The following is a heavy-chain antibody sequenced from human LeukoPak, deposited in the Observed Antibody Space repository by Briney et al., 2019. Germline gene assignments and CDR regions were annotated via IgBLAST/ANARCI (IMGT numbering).Heavy chain of an antibody. CDR1: GFSFSSYG. CDR2: IWYDGSKK. Sequence: PGGSLRLSCAASGFSFSSYGMHWVRQAPGKGLEWVAVIWYDGSKKYYADSVKGRFTISKDNAKNTVYLQMNNLRAEDTAVYYCVSFYETYWGRGTLVTVSS. J-gene: IGHJ4*02. V-gene: IGHV3-33*03. CDR3: VSFYETY. D-gene: IGHD2/OR15-2a*01.